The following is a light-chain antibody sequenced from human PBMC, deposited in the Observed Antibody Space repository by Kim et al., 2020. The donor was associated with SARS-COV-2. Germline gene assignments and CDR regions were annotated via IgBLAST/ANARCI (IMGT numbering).Light chain of an antibody. CDR1: QGINNN. J-gene: IGKJ4*01. CDR3: QQFKSYPLT. CDR2: DAS. V-gene: IGKV1-13*02. Sequence: AIQLTQSPSSLSASVGGRITITCRASQGINNNLAWYQQKSGKGPKLLIYDASSLESGVPSRFSGSGFGTDFTLTISSLQPEDFATYYCQQFKSYPLTFGGGTKVDIK.